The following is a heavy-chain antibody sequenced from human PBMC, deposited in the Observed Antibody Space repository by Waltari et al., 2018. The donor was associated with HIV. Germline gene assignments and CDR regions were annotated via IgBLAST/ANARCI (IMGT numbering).Heavy chain of an antibody. CDR2: IKGDGSVA. CDR1: GLPSGFTFGSFW. Sequence: DVQLVESGGGLVQPGGSLRLSCVASGLPSGFTFGSFWMHWVRQGPEKGLVWVARIKGDGSVAFYSDSVRGRFTISRDNSKNTLYLEMNDLGADDAGVYFCARSWSGSFDYWGQGALVSVSS. CDR3: ARSWSGSFDY. V-gene: IGHV3-74*01. D-gene: IGHD3-3*01. J-gene: IGHJ4*02.